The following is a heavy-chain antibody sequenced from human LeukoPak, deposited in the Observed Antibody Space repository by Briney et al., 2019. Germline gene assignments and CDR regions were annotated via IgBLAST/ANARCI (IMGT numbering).Heavy chain of an antibody. Sequence: SETLSLTCIVSGGSISSSSHYWGWIRQPPGKGLEWIGSIYYSGSTYYSLSPKSRVTISVDTSKNQFSLKLRSVTAADTAVYHCARHWAYCSGGTCYSFDDWGQGTLVTVSS. CDR1: GGSISSSSHY. CDR3: ARHWAYCSGGTCYSFDD. CDR2: IYYSGST. V-gene: IGHV4-39*01. J-gene: IGHJ4*02. D-gene: IGHD2-15*01.